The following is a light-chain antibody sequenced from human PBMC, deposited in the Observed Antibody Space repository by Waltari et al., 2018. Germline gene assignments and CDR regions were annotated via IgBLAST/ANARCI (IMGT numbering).Light chain of an antibody. CDR3: AAWDDSLSGRV. V-gene: IGLV1-47*01. J-gene: IGLJ3*02. CDR1: RSNLGNNY. CDR2: RNN. Sequence: QSVLTQPPSASGTPGQRVTISCSGRRSNLGNNYVYWYKQLPGTAPKRLIYRNNQRPSGVPDRFSGSKSGTSASLAISGLRSEDEADYYCAAWDDSLSGRVFGGGTKVTVL.